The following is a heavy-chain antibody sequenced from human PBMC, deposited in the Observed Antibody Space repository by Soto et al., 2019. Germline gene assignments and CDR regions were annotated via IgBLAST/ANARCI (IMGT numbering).Heavy chain of an antibody. CDR3: ARSYCSSTSCYRNGMDV. CDR2: INSDGSST. CDR1: GFTFSSYW. Sequence: EVQLVESGGGLVQPGGSLRLSCAASGFTFSSYWMHWVRQAPGKGLVWVSRINSDGSSTSYADSVKGRFTISRDNAKNTLYLQMNSRRAEDTAVYYCARSYCSSTSCYRNGMDVWGQGTTVTVSS. D-gene: IGHD2-2*01. V-gene: IGHV3-74*01. J-gene: IGHJ6*02.